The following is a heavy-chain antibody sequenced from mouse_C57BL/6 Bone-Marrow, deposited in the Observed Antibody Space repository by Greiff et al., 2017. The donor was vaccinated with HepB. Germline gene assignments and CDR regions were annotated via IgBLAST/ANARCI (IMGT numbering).Heavy chain of an antibody. CDR2: IDPSDSYT. CDR1: GYTFTSYW. CDR3: ARSPYDYEGGYYAMDY. J-gene: IGHJ4*01. Sequence: VKLQQPGAELVRPGTSVKLSCKASGYTFTSYWMHWVKQRPGQGLEWIGVIDPSDSYTNYNQKFKGKATLTVDTSSSTAYMQLSILTSEDSAVYYCARSPYDYEGGYYAMDYWGQGTSVTVSS. D-gene: IGHD2-4*01. V-gene: IGHV1-59*01.